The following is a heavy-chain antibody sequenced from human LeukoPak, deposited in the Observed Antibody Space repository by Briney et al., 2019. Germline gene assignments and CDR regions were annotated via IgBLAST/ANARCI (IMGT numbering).Heavy chain of an antibody. J-gene: IGHJ4*02. CDR1: GGSFSGYY. V-gene: IGHV4-34*01. D-gene: IGHD3-9*01. Sequence: SETLSLTCAVYGGSFSGYYWSWIRQPPGKGLEWIGEINHSGSTNYSPSLKSRVTISVDTSKNQFSLKLSSVTAADTAVYYCARASVLTGYYTAVTFDYWGQGTLVTVSS. CDR3: ARASVLTGYYTAVTFDY. CDR2: INHSGST.